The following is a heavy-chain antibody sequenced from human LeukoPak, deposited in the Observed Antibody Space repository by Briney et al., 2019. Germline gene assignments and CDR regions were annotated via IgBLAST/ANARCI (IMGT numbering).Heavy chain of an antibody. J-gene: IGHJ4*02. CDR1: GGSISSGGYY. CDR3: ARGDLEAGIFDY. Sequence: ASQTLSLTCTVSGGSISSGGYYWSWIRQHPGKGLEWIGYIYYSGSTYYNPSLKSRVTISVDTSKNQFSLKLSSVTAADTAVYYCARGDLEAGIFDYWGQGTLVTASS. V-gene: IGHV4-31*03. D-gene: IGHD1-1*01. CDR2: IYYSGST.